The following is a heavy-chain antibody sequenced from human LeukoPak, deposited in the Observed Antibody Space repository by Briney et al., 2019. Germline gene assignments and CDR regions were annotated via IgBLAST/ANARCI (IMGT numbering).Heavy chain of an antibody. CDR2: IYYSGST. J-gene: IGHJ6*02. CDR1: GGSISSGNHF. V-gene: IGHV4-30-4*02. D-gene: IGHD6-6*01. Sequence: SETLSLTCTVSGGSISSGNHFWSWIRQPPGKGLEWIGYIYYSGSTYYKPSLKSRVTISVDTSKNQFSLKLSSVTAADTAVYYCARDLGPYSSSRSPYYYYGMDVWGQGTTVTVSS. CDR3: ARDLGPYSSSRSPYYYYGMDV.